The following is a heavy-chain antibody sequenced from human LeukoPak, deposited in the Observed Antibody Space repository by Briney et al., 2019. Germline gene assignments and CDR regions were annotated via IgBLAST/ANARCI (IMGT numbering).Heavy chain of an antibody. CDR1: GASISSSSYY. J-gene: IGHJ5*02. CDR2: IYFSGST. V-gene: IGHV4-39*02. Sequence: SETLSLTCTVSGASISSSSYYWIRQPPGKGLEWIGSIYFSGSTYYNPSLKSRVTISADRPKNHFSLKVRSVTGADTAVYYCVTAAGARNWFDPRGQGTLVTVSS. D-gene: IGHD6-13*01. CDR3: VTAAGARNWFDP.